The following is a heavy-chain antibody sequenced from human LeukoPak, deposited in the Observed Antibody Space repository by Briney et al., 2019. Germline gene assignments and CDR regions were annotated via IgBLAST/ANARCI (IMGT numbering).Heavy chain of an antibody. Sequence: ASVKVSCKASGYTFTSHGISWVRQAPGQGLEWMGWISAYNGNTNYAQKLQGRVTMTTDTSTSTAYMELRSLRSEDTAVYCCARDGTHHSWDYWGQGTLVTVSS. J-gene: IGHJ4*02. CDR1: GYTFTSHG. V-gene: IGHV1-18*01. CDR2: ISAYNGNT. CDR3: ARDGTHHSWDY. D-gene: IGHD1-1*01.